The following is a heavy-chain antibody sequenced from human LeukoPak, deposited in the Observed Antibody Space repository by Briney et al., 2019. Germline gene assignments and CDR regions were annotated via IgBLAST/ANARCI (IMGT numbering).Heavy chain of an antibody. CDR3: ASGSSGYDP. J-gene: IGHJ5*02. CDR2: IYYTGST. CDR1: GGSIFSNY. Sequence: SETLSLTCTVSGGSIFSNYWSWIRQPPGKGLEWIGYIYYTGSTTYNPSLKSRVTMSVDTSKNQFSLKLSSVTAADTAVYFCASGSSGYDPWGQGTLVTVSS. D-gene: IGHD5-12*01. V-gene: IGHV4-59*12.